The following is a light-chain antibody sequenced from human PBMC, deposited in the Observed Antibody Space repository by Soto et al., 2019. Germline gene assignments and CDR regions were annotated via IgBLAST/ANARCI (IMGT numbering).Light chain of an antibody. CDR3: QQYNRWPPWT. J-gene: IGKJ1*01. CDR1: ETVATN. V-gene: IGKV3-15*01. Sequence: VMTQSPATLSVSPGERATLSCWASETVATNLAWYQQKPGQAPRLLIYGASTRATGIPARFSGSGSGTEFTLTISSLQSEDFAVYYCQQYNRWPPWTFGQGTKVDIK. CDR2: GAS.